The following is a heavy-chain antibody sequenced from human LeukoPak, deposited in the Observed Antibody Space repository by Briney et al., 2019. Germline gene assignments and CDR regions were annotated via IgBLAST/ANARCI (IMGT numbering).Heavy chain of an antibody. CDR2: INPSGGST. CDR3: AREDYGDNVFHY. CDR1: GYTFTSYY. D-gene: IGHD4-17*01. J-gene: IGHJ4*02. Sequence: ASVKVSCKASGYTFTSYYMHWVRQAPGQGLEWMGIINPSGGSTSYAQKFQGRVTMTRDTSTSTVYMELSSLRSEYTAVYYCAREDYGDNVFHYGAQGTLVPVSS. V-gene: IGHV1-46*01.